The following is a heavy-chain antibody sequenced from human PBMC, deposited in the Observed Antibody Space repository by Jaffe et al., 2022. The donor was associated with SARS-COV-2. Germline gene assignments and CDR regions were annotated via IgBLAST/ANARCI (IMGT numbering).Heavy chain of an antibody. CDR3: ARGYDSSGYYPRFFDY. Sequence: QVQLQQWGAGLLKPSETLSLTCAVYGGSFSGYYWSWIRQPPGKGLEWIGEINHSGSTNYNPSLKSRVTISVDTSKNQFSLKLSSVTAADTAVYYCARGYDSSGYYPRFFDYWGQGTLVTVSS. J-gene: IGHJ4*02. CDR2: INHSGST. CDR1: GGSFSGYY. D-gene: IGHD3-22*01. V-gene: IGHV4-34*01.